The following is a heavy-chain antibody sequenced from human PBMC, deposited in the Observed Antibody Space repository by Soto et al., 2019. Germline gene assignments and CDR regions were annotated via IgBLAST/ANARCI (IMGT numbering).Heavy chain of an antibody. J-gene: IGHJ2*01. Sequence: QVQLQESGPGLVKPSETLSLTCTVSGGSISSYYWSWIRQPPGKGLEWIGYIYYSGSTNYNPSLKRLGTISVATSKNQFSLKLSSVTAADTAVYYCARFNWYFDLWGRGTLVTVSS. CDR2: IYYSGST. V-gene: IGHV4-59*08. CDR1: GGSISSYY. CDR3: ARFNWYFDL.